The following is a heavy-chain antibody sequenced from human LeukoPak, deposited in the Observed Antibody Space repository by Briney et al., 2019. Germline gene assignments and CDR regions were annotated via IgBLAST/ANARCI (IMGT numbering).Heavy chain of an antibody. J-gene: IGHJ4*02. D-gene: IGHD2-15*01. CDR1: GFTFSSYW. CDR3: AGGGGYLIEK. CDR2: IKQDGSDK. V-gene: IGHV3-7*03. Sequence: SGGSLRLSCAASGFTFSSYWMSWVRQAPGKGLEWVANIKQDGSDKYYVDSVKGRFTISRDNAKNSLYLQMDSLSAEDTALYYCAGGGGYLIEKWGQGTPVTVSS.